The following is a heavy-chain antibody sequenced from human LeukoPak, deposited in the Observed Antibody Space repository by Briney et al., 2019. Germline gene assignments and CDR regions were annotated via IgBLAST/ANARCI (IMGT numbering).Heavy chain of an antibody. J-gene: IGHJ4*02. CDR1: GGSFSGYY. D-gene: IGHD5-18*01. CDR2: INHSGSA. V-gene: IGHV4-34*01. Sequence: SETLSLTCAVYGGSFSGYYWSWIRQPPGVGLEWIGEINHSGSANYNPSLKSRVTMSVDTSKNQFSLRLSSVSAADTAVYYCARAPPGDSHDYWGQGTLVTVSS. CDR3: ARAPPGDSHDY.